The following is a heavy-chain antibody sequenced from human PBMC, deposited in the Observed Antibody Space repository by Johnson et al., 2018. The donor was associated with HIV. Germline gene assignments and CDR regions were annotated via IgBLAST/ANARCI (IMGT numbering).Heavy chain of an antibody. D-gene: IGHD3-22*01. CDR1: GFTFSSYD. Sequence: VRLVESGGGLVQPGRSLRLSCAASGFTFSSYDMHWVRQATGKGLEWVSAIGTAGDTYYADSVKGRFTISRDNSKKTLFLQMNNLRAEDTAVYFCAKETRDSRSAFDIWGQGTMVTVSS. J-gene: IGHJ3*02. CDR2: IGTAGDT. V-gene: IGHV3-13*01. CDR3: AKETRDSRSAFDI.